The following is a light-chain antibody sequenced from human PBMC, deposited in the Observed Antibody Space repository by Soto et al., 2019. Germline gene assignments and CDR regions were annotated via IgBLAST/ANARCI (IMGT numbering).Light chain of an antibody. Sequence: QSVLTQPASVSGSPGQSITMSCTGTNSDIGGYNYVSWYQQHPGKAPKLIIYEVINRPSGVSNRFSGSKSGSTASLTISGLQAEDEADYYCSSYTSSTTPVFGGGTKLTVL. CDR3: SSYTSSTTPV. J-gene: IGLJ3*02. CDR1: NSDIGGYNY. V-gene: IGLV2-14*01. CDR2: EVI.